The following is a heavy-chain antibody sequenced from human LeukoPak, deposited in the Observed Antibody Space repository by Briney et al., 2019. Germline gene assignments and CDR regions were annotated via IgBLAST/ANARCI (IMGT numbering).Heavy chain of an antibody. CDR2: MKQGGREK. J-gene: IGHJ4*02. Sequence: GGSLRLSCAASGFTFSSYGMSWVRQAPGKGLEWVANMKQGGREKYLVDSVKGRFTISRDNAKNSVYLQMNSLTDEDTGVYYCARGGCSGRYGLPFDSWGQGTLVTVSS. CDR1: GFTFSSYG. V-gene: IGHV3-7*01. D-gene: IGHD6-13*01. CDR3: ARGGCSGRYGLPFDS.